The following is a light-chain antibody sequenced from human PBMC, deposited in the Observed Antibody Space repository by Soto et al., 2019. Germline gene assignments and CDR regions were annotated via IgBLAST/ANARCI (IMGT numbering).Light chain of an antibody. CDR2: DAS. Sequence: GDRVTITCRASQSISSWLAWYQQKPGKVPKLLIYDASSLESGVPSRFSGSGSGTEFTLTISSLQPDDFATYCCQQYNSFPRTFGQGTKVEIK. CDR3: QQYNSFPRT. CDR1: QSISSW. V-gene: IGKV1-5*01. J-gene: IGKJ1*01.